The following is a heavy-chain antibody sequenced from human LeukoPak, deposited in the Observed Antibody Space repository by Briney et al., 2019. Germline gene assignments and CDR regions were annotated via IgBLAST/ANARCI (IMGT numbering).Heavy chain of an antibody. V-gene: IGHV3-30-3*01. Sequence: PGGSLRLSCAASGFTFSDYYMSWIRQAPGKGLEWVAVISYDGSNKYYADSVKGRFTISRDNSKNTLYLQMNSLRAEDTAVYYCARDAVIYYFDYWGQGTLVTVSS. D-gene: IGHD6-19*01. CDR3: ARDAVIYYFDY. CDR1: GFTFSDYY. J-gene: IGHJ4*02. CDR2: ISYDGSNK.